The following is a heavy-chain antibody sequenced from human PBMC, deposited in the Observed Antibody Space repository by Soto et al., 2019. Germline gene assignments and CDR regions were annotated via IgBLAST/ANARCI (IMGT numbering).Heavy chain of an antibody. CDR3: ARQVKELDAFDI. Sequence: GGSLRLSCAASGFTFSSYGMHWVRQAPGKGLEWVAVIWYDGSNKYYADSVKGRFTISRDNSKNTLYLQMNSLRAEDTAVYYCARQVKELDAFDIWGQGTMVTVSS. CDR2: IWYDGSNK. D-gene: IGHD1-7*01. V-gene: IGHV3-33*01. CDR1: GFTFSSYG. J-gene: IGHJ3*02.